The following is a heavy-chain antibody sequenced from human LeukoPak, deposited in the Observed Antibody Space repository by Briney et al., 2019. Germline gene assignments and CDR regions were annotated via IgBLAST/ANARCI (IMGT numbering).Heavy chain of an antibody. Sequence: GASVKVSCKASGYTFTSYGISWVRQAPGQGLEWMGWISAYNGNTNYAQKLQGRVTTTTDTPTSTAYMELRSLRSDDTAVYYCARGGTQYYYDSSGYFDYWGQGTLVTVSS. D-gene: IGHD3-22*01. J-gene: IGHJ4*02. CDR1: GYTFTSYG. CDR2: ISAYNGNT. V-gene: IGHV1-18*01. CDR3: ARGGTQYYYDSSGYFDY.